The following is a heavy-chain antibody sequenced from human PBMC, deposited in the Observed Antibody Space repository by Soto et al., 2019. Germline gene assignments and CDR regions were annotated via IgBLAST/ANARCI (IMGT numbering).Heavy chain of an antibody. Sequence: GGSLRLSCAASGFTFSSYSMNWVRQAPGKGLEWVSSISSSSSYIYYADSVKGRFTISRDNAKNSLYLQMNSLRAEDTAVYYCARDPIVGVAATTDYWGQGTLVTVSS. CDR2: ISSSSSYI. CDR1: GFTFSSYS. J-gene: IGHJ4*02. V-gene: IGHV3-21*01. CDR3: ARDPIVGVAATTDY. D-gene: IGHD2-15*01.